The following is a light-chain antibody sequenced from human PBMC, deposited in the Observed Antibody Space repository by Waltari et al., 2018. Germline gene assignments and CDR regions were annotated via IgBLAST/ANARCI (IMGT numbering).Light chain of an antibody. CDR1: NLAGKS. J-gene: IGLJ3*02. V-gene: IGLV3-21*02. CDR3: QVWDGITDHWV. CDR2: DDI. Sequence: SYVLTQPPSVSVAPGETATVTCGGDNLAGKSGHWFQSKPGQAPVLVLYDDIDRPSGIPERFSGSNSGNTATLTISRVEGGDEADYYCQVWDGITDHWVFGGGTKLSVL.